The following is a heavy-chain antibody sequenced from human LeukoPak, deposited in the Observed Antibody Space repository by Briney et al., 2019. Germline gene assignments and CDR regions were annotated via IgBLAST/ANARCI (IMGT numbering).Heavy chain of an antibody. CDR1: GYTFTSYG. CDR3: ARGLGSWSVANEFDY. V-gene: IGHV1-18*01. D-gene: IGHD3-3*01. CDR2: ISAYNGNT. J-gene: IGHJ4*02. Sequence: ASVKVSCKASGYTFTSYGISWVRQAPGQGLEWMGWISAYNGNTNYAQKLQGRVTMTTDTSTSTAYMELRSLRSDDTAVYYCARGLGSWSVANEFDYWGQGTLVTVSS.